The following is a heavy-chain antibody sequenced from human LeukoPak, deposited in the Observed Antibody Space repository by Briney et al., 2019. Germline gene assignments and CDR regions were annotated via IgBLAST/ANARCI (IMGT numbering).Heavy chain of an antibody. Sequence: GGSLRLSCAASGFTFDDHAMYWVRHAPGKGLEWVSGINWDGSRIGYADAVKGRFTIYRDSAKKSLYLQMNSLRTEDTALYYCARASYYYDTSGLGALDIWGQGTLVTVSS. CDR2: INWDGSRI. CDR1: GFTFDDHA. J-gene: IGHJ3*02. V-gene: IGHV3-9*01. CDR3: ARASYYYDTSGLGALDI. D-gene: IGHD3-22*01.